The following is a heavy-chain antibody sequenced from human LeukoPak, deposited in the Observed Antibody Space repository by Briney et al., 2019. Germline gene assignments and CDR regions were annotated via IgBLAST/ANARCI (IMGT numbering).Heavy chain of an antibody. V-gene: IGHV4-39*01. Sequence: SETLSLTCTVSIGSVNSGVYYWGWIRQPPGKGLEWIGSIHSSGNTYYNPSLKSRVTISVDTSKNQFSLRLSSVTAADTAVYYCARGALELGYYYYGMDVWGQGTTVTVSS. CDR2: IHSSGNT. CDR3: ARGALELGYYYYGMDV. D-gene: IGHD1-7*01. CDR1: IGSVNSGVYY. J-gene: IGHJ6*02.